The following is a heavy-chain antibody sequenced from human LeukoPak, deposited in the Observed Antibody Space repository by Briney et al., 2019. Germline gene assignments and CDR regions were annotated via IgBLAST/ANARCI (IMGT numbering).Heavy chain of an antibody. CDR3: ATGPPRITIFGVVIKGNYFDY. J-gene: IGHJ4*02. Sequence: GASVKVSCKVSGYTLTELSMHWMRQPPGKGHEWMGGFYPEDGETIYAQKFQGRVTMTEDTSTDTAYMELSSLRSEDTAVYYCATGPPRITIFGVVIKGNYFDYWGQGTLVTVSS. CDR2: FYPEDGET. CDR1: GYTLTELS. D-gene: IGHD3-3*01. V-gene: IGHV1-24*01.